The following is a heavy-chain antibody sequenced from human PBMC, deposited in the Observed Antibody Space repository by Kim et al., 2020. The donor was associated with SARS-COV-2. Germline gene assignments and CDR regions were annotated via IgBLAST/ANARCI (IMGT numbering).Heavy chain of an antibody. CDR1: GFTFSGYD. J-gene: IGHJ3*02. Sequence: GGSLRLSCAASGFTFSGYDIHWVRQASGKGLEWVGRIRSKANSYATAYAASVKGRFTISSDDSKYPDYLQMNSLKTEDTAVSYCTNGPGTTLAFWDAFD. D-gene: IGHD1-1*01. CDR2: IRSKANSYAT. V-gene: IGHV3-73*01. CDR3: TNGPGTTLAFWDAFD.